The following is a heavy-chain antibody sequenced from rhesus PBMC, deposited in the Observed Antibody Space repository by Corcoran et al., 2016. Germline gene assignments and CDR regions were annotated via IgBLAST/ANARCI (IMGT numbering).Heavy chain of an antibody. D-gene: IGHD6-25*01. V-gene: IGHV5-2*01. CDR1: GYSFTSYW. J-gene: IGHJ6*01. CDR2: IDPSDSDT. Sequence: EVQLVQSGAEVKRPGESLKISCKTSGYSFTSYWISWVRQMPGKGLEWMGAIDPSDSDTRYSPSFQGQVTNSADKSISTAYLQWSSLKASDTATYYCAKESIAAAAYYYGLDSWGQGVVVTVSS. CDR3: AKESIAAAAYYYGLDS.